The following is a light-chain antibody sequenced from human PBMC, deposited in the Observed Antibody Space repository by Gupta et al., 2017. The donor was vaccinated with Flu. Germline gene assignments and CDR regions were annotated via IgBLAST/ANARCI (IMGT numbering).Light chain of an antibody. J-gene: IGLJ3*02. CDR2: EDN. Sequence: FMLTQPHSVSESPGKTVTISCTRSSGSIASNYVQWYQQRPGSAPTTVIYEDNQRPSGVPDRFSGSSDSSSNSASLTIAGLKTEDEADYYCQSYDSSIKVFGGGTKLTVL. CDR3: QSYDSSIKV. V-gene: IGLV6-57*03. CDR1: SGSIASNY.